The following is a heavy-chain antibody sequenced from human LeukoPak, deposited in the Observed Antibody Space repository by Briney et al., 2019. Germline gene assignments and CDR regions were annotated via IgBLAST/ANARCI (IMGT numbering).Heavy chain of an antibody. J-gene: IGHJ4*02. D-gene: IGHD6-13*01. CDR2: IYYSGST. V-gene: IGHV4-59*01. CDR1: GGSISSYY. Sequence: PSETLSLTCTVSGGSISSYYWTWIRQPPGKGLEWIGYIYYSGSTNYNPSLKNRVTISVDTSKNQFSLKLSCVTAADTAVYYCARERYSSNWFIDYWGQGTLVTVSS. CDR3: ARERYSSNWFIDY.